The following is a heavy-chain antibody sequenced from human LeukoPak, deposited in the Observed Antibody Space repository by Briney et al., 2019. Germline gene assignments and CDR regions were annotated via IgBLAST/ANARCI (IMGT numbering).Heavy chain of an antibody. J-gene: IGHJ4*02. CDR3: ARGAGSHEYYFDY. CDR2: IYYSGST. CDR1: GGSISSYH. D-gene: IGHD3-10*01. Sequence: PSETLSLTCTVSGGSISSYHWGWIRQPPGKGLEWIGYIYYSGSTNYNPSLKSRVTISVDTSKNQFSLKLSSVTAADTAVYYCARGAGSHEYYFDYWGQGTLVTVSS. V-gene: IGHV4-59*01.